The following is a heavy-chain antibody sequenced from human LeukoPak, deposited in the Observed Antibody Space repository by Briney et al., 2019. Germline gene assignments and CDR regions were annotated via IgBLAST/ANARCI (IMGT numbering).Heavy chain of an antibody. J-gene: IGHJ1*01. D-gene: IGHD5-18*01. CDR2: ISDDGINK. V-gene: IGHV3-30-3*01. CDR1: GFTFSSHA. CDR3: ARDGSGYNHGRAHLQH. Sequence: GGSLRLSCAASGFTFSSHAMFWVRQAPGKGLEWVAVISDDGINKYYADSVKGRFTISRDNSKNTLILQMNSLRAEDTAVYYCARDGSGYNHGRAHLQHWGQGTLVTVSS.